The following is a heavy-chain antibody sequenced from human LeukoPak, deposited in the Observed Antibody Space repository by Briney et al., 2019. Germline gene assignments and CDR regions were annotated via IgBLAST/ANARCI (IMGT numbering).Heavy chain of an antibody. J-gene: IGHJ4*02. CDR2: IYIDGRRI. CDR3: ARGHDVGWATDS. Sequence: GGSLRLSCAASGFTFSSHWMHWVRQAPEKGLLWLSRIYIDGRRISYADSVKGRFTISRDNAENTLYLQMNSLRAEDTAVYYCARGHDVGWATDSWGQGTLVTVSS. D-gene: IGHD1-26*01. V-gene: IGHV3-74*01. CDR1: GFTFSSHW.